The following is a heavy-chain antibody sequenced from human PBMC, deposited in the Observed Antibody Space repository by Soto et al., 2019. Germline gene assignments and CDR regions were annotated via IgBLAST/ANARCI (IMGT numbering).Heavy chain of an antibody. CDR3: ARSEATALDY. V-gene: IGHV4-4*02. Sequence: QVQLLESGPGLLKPSGTLSLTCTVSGDSMSSSNWWNWVRQPPGKGLEWIGEAHHSGRTNYNPSLKSRVTISVDRSQNHFSLQLTSVTAADTAVDYCARSEATALDYWGQGTLVTVSS. J-gene: IGHJ4*02. CDR2: AHHSGRT. CDR1: GDSMSSSNW.